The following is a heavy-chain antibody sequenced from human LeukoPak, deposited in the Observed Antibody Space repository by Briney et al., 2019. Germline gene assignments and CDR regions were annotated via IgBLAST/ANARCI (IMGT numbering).Heavy chain of an antibody. V-gene: IGHV4-39*07. CDR3: ARAGYSSAWGFDY. Sequence: SETLSLTCTVSGGSINNSNYYWGWIRQSPGRGLEWIGNIYHTSTYYNPSLRSRVTVSVDTSKNQFSLRLSSVTAADTAVYYCARAGYSSAWGFDYWGQGTLVTVSS. J-gene: IGHJ4*02. CDR1: GGSINNSNYY. D-gene: IGHD2-15*01. CDR2: IYHTST.